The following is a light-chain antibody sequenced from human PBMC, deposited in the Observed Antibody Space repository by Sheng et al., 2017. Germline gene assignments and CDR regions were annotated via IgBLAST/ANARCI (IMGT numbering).Light chain of an antibody. Sequence: DIKMTQSPSSLSASVGDRVTITCQATQDISKDLNWYQQKPGTAPKLLIYGASNLETGVPSRFSGSRSGTEFTFTISSLQPEDIATYYCQQYDNLPYTFGQGTKLEIK. CDR2: GAS. CDR1: QDISKD. V-gene: IGKV1-33*01. J-gene: IGKJ2*01. CDR3: QQYDNLPYT.